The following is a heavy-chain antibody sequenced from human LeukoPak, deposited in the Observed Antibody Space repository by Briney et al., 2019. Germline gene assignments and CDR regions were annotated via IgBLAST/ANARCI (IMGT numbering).Heavy chain of an antibody. CDR3: ARGYRGFDI. CDR2: ISSSSNYI. J-gene: IGHJ3*02. D-gene: IGHD5-18*01. Sequence: GGSLRLSCAASGFTFSSYTMNWVRQAPGKGLEWVSSISSSSNYIYYTDSLKGRSTISRDNAKNSLYLQMNSLRAEDTAVYYCARGYRGFDIWGQGTMVTVSS. CDR1: GFTFSSYT. V-gene: IGHV3-21*01.